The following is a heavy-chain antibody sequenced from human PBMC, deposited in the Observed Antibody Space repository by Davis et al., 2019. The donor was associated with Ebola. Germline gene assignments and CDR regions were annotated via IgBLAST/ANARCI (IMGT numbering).Heavy chain of an antibody. Sequence: ASVQVSCKASGYTFTGHYMHWVRQAPGQGLEWMGWINPNSGGTNYAQKFQGWVTMTRDTSISTAYMELSRLRSDDTAVYYCARVRRYGMDVWGQGTTVTVSS. CDR2: INPNSGGT. CDR1: GYTFTGHY. V-gene: IGHV1-2*04. CDR3: ARVRRYGMDV. J-gene: IGHJ6*02.